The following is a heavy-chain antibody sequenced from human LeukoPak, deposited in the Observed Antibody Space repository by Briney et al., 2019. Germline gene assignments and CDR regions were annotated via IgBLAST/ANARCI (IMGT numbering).Heavy chain of an antibody. J-gene: IGHJ5*02. D-gene: IGHD4-17*01. Sequence: GGSLRLSCAASGFTFSSYAMHWVRQAPGKGLEWVAVISYDGSNKYYADSVKGRFTISRDNSKNTLYLQMNSLRAEDTAVYYCARDPYGPWGQGTLVTVSS. CDR3: ARDPYGP. V-gene: IGHV3-30*04. CDR2: ISYDGSNK. CDR1: GFTFSSYA.